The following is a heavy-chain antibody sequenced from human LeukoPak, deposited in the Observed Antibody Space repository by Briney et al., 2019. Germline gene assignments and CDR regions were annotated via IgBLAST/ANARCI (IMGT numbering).Heavy chain of an antibody. Sequence: GASVKVSCKVSGYTLTELSMHWVRQAPGKGLEWMGGFDPEDGETTYAQKFQGRVTMTEDTSTDTAYMELSSLRSEDTAVYYCATRGVGYYDSSGYLYYFDYWGQGTLVTVSS. CDR1: GYTLTELS. V-gene: IGHV1-24*01. CDR2: FDPEDGET. D-gene: IGHD3-22*01. CDR3: ATRGVGYYDSSGYLYYFDY. J-gene: IGHJ4*02.